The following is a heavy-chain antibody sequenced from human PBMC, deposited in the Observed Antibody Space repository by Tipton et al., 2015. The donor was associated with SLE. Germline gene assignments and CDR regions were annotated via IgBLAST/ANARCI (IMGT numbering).Heavy chain of an antibody. V-gene: IGHV3-7*01. D-gene: IGHD1-26*01. CDR1: GFTFSSYW. CDR2: IKQDGSEK. CDR3: ARDSKWEPRNY. Sequence: SLRLSCAASGFTFSSYWMSWVRQAPGEGLEWVANIKQDGSEKYYVDSVKGRFTISRDNAKNSLFLQMNSLRAEDTAVYYCARDSKWEPRNYWGQGTLVTVSS. J-gene: IGHJ4*02.